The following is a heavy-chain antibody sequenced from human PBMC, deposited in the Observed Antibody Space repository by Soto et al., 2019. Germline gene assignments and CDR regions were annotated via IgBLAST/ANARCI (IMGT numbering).Heavy chain of an antibody. Sequence: EVLLLESGGGLVQPGGSLRLSCTASGFTFSNYAMSWVRQAPDKGLEWVSAISGRGGSTYYADSVKGRFTISRDNSKNMLFLQMNSLRAEDTALYYCAKDSTVTTSLYSYYYGLDVWGQGTTVTVSS. CDR1: GFTFSNYA. D-gene: IGHD4-17*01. V-gene: IGHV3-23*01. J-gene: IGHJ6*02. CDR2: ISGRGGST. CDR3: AKDSTVTTSLYSYYYGLDV.